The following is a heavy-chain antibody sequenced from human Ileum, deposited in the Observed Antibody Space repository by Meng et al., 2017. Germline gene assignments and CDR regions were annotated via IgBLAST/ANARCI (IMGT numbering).Heavy chain of an antibody. J-gene: IGHJ4*02. D-gene: IGHD2-2*02. Sequence: GGSLRLSCAASGFTLSNYDMSWVRQAPGKGLEWVSVISGSGGITYYTDSVKGRFTISRDSSKNTLYQQMNSLRAEDTAVYYCAKTACESTTCYRWYYWGQGTLVTVSS. V-gene: IGHV3-23*01. CDR2: ISGSGGIT. CDR3: AKTACESTTCYRWYY. CDR1: GFTLSNYD.